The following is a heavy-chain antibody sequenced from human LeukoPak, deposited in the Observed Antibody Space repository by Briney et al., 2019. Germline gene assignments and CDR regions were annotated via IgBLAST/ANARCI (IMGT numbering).Heavy chain of an antibody. Sequence: GRSLRLSCAASGFTFSSYAMHWVRQAPGKGLEWVTAISYDGSNKYYADSVKGRFTISRDNSKNTLYLQMNSLSAEDTAVYYCAKATPSLYDALDIWGQGTMVTVSS. CDR1: GFTFSSYA. CDR3: AKATPSLYDALDI. J-gene: IGHJ3*02. D-gene: IGHD4-17*01. CDR2: ISYDGSNK. V-gene: IGHV3-30*18.